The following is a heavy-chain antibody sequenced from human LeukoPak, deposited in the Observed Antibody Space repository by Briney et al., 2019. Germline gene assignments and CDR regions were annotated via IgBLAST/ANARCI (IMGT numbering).Heavy chain of an antibody. D-gene: IGHD2-2*01. Sequence: PGGSLRLSCAASGFTFATYGMHWVRLAPGKGLEWVSAISGSGGSTYYADSVKGRFTISRDNSKNTLYLQMNSLRAEDTAVYYCAKDHGGSVVVVPAADYWGQGTLVTVSS. CDR3: AKDHGGSVVVVPAADY. J-gene: IGHJ4*02. V-gene: IGHV3-23*01. CDR2: ISGSGGST. CDR1: GFTFATYG.